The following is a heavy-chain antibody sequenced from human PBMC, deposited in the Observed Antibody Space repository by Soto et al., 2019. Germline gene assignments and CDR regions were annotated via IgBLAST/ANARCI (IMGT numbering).Heavy chain of an antibody. Sequence: SETLSLTCTVSGGSISSYYWSWIRQPPGKGLEWIGYIYYSGSTNYNPSLKSRVTISVDTSKNQFSLKLSSVTAADTAVYYCARQRRLGYSGYDLYVFSPGYYYMDVWGKGTTVTVSS. D-gene: IGHD5-12*01. J-gene: IGHJ6*03. CDR1: GGSISSYY. CDR2: IYYSGST. V-gene: IGHV4-59*08. CDR3: ARQRRLGYSGYDLYVFSPGYYYMDV.